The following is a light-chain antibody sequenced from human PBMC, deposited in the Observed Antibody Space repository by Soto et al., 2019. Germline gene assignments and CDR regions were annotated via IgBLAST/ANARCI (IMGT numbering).Light chain of an antibody. CDR3: QQYGSSPLT. CDR1: QSVSSSF. V-gene: IGKV3-20*01. Sequence: EIVLTQSPGTLSLSPGERATLSCRASQSVSSSFLAWYQQKPGQAPRLLIYGASSRATGIPHRFSGSGSGTDFTLTISTLEPEDVAVYYFQQYGSSPLTFGGGTKVEIK. J-gene: IGKJ4*01. CDR2: GAS.